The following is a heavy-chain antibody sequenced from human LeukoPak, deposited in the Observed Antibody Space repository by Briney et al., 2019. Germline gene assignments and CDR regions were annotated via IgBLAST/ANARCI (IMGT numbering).Heavy chain of an antibody. J-gene: IGHJ5*02. Sequence: ASVKVSCKASGYTFTGYYMHWVRQAPGQGLEWMGWINPKSGGTSYEQKFQGRVIMTRDTSISTAYMELSRPTSDDTAVYYCARHMTTANNWFDPWGQGTLVTVSS. CDR1: GYTFTGYY. CDR2: INPKSGGT. CDR3: ARHMTTANNWFDP. V-gene: IGHV1-2*02. D-gene: IGHD1-1*01.